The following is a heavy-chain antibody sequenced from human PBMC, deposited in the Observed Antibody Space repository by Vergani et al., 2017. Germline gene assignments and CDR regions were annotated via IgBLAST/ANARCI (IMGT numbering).Heavy chain of an antibody. Sequence: QVQLVQSGAEVKKPGASVKVSCKASGYTFTSYDINWVRQATGQGLEWMGWMNPNSGNTGYAQKFKGRVTMTRNTSISTAYMELSSLRSEDTAVDYCARGNGSSWYFVYYYGMDVWGQGTTVTVSS. V-gene: IGHV1-8*01. CDR3: ARGNGSSWYFVYYYGMDV. CDR2: MNPNSGNT. D-gene: IGHD6-13*01. CDR1: GYTFTSYD. J-gene: IGHJ6*02.